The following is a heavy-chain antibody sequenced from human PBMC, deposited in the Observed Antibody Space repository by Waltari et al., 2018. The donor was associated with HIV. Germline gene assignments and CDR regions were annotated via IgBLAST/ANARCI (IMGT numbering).Heavy chain of an antibody. D-gene: IGHD6-6*01. V-gene: IGHV3-33*01. CDR3: ARGYSSSRWIPLYH. CDR2: FWSDGVEI. CDR1: GFTFSNFA. J-gene: IGHJ4*02. Sequence: CAVSGFTFSNFAIHWVRQSPGKGLERLAVFWSDGVEISFADSVKGRFTISKDSSQKTLYLHLTSLRAEDTALYYCARGYSSSRWIPLYHWGRGTLVTVSS.